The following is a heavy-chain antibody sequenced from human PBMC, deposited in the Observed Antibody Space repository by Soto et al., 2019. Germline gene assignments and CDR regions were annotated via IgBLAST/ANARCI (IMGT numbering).Heavy chain of an antibody. CDR1: GGSISSYY. CDR3: ARDIAARPSYGMDV. D-gene: IGHD6-6*01. V-gene: IGHV4-59*01. J-gene: IGHJ6*02. Sequence: SETLSLTCTVSGGSISSYYWSWIRQPPGKGLEWIGYIYYSGSTNYNPSLKSRVTISVDTSKNQFSLKLSSVTAADTAVYYCARDIAARPSYGMDVWGQGTTVTVSS. CDR2: IYYSGST.